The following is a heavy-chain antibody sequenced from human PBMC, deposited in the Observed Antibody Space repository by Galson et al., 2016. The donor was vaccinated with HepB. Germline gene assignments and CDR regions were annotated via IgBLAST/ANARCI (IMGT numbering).Heavy chain of an antibody. J-gene: IGHJ4*02. V-gene: IGHV4-61*01. Sequence: ETLSLTCTVSGGSVSSGTYYWSWTRQPPGKGLEWIGYIHDSGSTNYNPPLKTQVTISVDTSKNQLSLRLNSVSAADTAVYYCARASGPLTYYYDSSGYEDYWGQGTLVTVSS. CDR3: ARASGPLTYYYDSSGYEDY. CDR1: GGSVSSGTYY. CDR2: IHDSGST. D-gene: IGHD3-22*01.